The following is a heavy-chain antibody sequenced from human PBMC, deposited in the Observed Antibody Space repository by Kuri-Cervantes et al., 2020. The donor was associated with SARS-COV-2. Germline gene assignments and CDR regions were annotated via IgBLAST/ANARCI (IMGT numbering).Heavy chain of an antibody. D-gene: IGHD2-8*01. CDR2: ISWNSGSI. J-gene: IGHJ1*01. CDR1: GLTFDDYA. CDR3: ARDFPAYCTNGVCYSEYFQH. Sequence: GGSLRLSCAASGLTFDDYAMHWVRQAPGKGLEWVSGISWNSGSIGYADSVKGRFTISRDNAKNSLYLQMNSLRAEDTAVYYCARDFPAYCTNGVCYSEYFQHWGQGTLVTVSS. V-gene: IGHV3-9*01.